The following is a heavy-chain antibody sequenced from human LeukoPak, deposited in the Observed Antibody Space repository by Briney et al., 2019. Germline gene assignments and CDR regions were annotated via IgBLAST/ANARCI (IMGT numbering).Heavy chain of an antibody. CDR3: ARPIADSSGYYYEDY. D-gene: IGHD3-22*01. V-gene: IGHV5-51*01. Sequence: GESLKISCKGSGYSFTSYWIGWVRQTPGKGLEWMGIIYPGDSDTRYSPSFQGQVTISADKSISTAYLQWSSLKASDTAMYYCARPIADSSGYYYEDYWGQGTLVTVSS. J-gene: IGHJ4*02. CDR2: IYPGDSDT. CDR1: GYSFTSYW.